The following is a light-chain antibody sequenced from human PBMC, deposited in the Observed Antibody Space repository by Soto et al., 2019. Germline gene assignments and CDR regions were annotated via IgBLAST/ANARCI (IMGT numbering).Light chain of an antibody. V-gene: IGLV2-23*01. CDR3: WSYAGGKHWV. CDR1: SSDIGSYNL. J-gene: IGLJ3*02. CDR2: EGS. Sequence: QSALTQPASVSGSPGQSITISCTGTSSDIGSYNLVSWYQQHPGIAPKFMIYEGSKRPSGVSNRFSGSKSGNTASLTISGGQAGDEGCYSCWSYAGGKHWVFGGGTKLSVL.